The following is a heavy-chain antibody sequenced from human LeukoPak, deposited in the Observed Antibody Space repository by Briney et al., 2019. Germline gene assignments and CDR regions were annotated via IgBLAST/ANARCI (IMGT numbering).Heavy chain of an antibody. Sequence: SETLSLTCAVSGGSISSGGYSWSWIWQPPGKGLEWIGYIYHSGSTYYNPSLKSRVTISVDRSKNQFSLKLSSVTAADTAVYYCARVVPSGGSCYIDYWGQGTLVTVSS. CDR1: GGSISSGGYS. D-gene: IGHD2-15*01. CDR3: ARVVPSGGSCYIDY. V-gene: IGHV4-30-2*01. CDR2: IYHSGST. J-gene: IGHJ4*02.